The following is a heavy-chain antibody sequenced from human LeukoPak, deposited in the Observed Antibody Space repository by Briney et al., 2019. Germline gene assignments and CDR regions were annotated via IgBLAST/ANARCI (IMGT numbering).Heavy chain of an antibody. CDR2: INPNSGGT. CDR1: GYTFTGYY. J-gene: IGHJ4*02. Sequence: ASVKVSCKASGYTFTGYYMHWVRQAPGQGLEWMGWINPNSGGTNYAQKFQGRVTMTRDTSISTAYMELSRPRSDDTAVYYCARAVLDIVVVPAALDYWGQGTLVTVSS. V-gene: IGHV1-2*02. CDR3: ARAVLDIVVVPAALDY. D-gene: IGHD2-2*01.